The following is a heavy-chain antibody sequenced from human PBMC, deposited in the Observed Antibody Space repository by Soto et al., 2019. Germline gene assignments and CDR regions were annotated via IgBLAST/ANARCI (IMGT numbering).Heavy chain of an antibody. V-gene: IGHV4-30-4*01. CDR3: ASRKSSPYFDY. CDR1: GGSISSGDYY. J-gene: IGHJ4*02. D-gene: IGHD3-10*01. CDR2: IYYSGNT. Sequence: QVQLQESGPGLVKPSQTLSLTCTVSGGSISSGDYYWSWIRPPQGMGLEWIGNIYYSGNTYYNPSLKSRVTISIDTSKNQFSLKLSSVTAADTAVYYCASRKSSPYFDYWGQVTLVTVSS.